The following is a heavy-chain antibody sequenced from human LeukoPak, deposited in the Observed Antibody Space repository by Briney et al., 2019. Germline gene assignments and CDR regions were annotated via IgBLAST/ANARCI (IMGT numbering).Heavy chain of an antibody. V-gene: IGHV1-69*13. CDR1: GYTFTAYY. CDR2: IIPIFGTA. J-gene: IGHJ4*02. CDR3: ASNGYGSGSYLPGYFDY. Sequence: SVKVSCKASGYTFTAYYMHWVRQAPGQGLEWMGGIIPIFGTANYAQKFQGRVTITADESTSTAYMELSSLRSEDTAVYYSASNGYGSGSYLPGYFDYWGQGTLVTVSS. D-gene: IGHD3-10*01.